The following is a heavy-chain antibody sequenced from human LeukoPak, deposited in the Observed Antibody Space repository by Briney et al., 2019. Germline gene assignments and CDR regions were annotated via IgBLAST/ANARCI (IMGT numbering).Heavy chain of an antibody. V-gene: IGHV3-48*01. CDR2: ISSSSSTI. J-gene: IGHJ4*02. Sequence: GGSLRLSCAASGLTISSYSMNWVRQAPGKGLQWVSYISSSSSTIYYADSVKGRFTISRDNSKNTLYLQMNSLRAEDTAVYYCARDPHGDNSAPFDYWGQGTLVTVSS. CDR1: GLTISSYS. CDR3: ARDPHGDNSAPFDY. D-gene: IGHD4-23*01.